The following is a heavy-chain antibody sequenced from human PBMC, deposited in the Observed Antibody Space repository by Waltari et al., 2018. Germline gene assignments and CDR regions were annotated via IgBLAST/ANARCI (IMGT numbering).Heavy chain of an antibody. V-gene: IGHV1-24*01. CDR3: ATAYYDSSTTHTFDY. CDR2: FDPEDGET. D-gene: IGHD3-22*01. Sequence: QVQLVQSGAEVKKPGSSVKVSCKASGGTFSSYAISWVRQAPGKGLEWMGGFDPEDGETIYAQKFQGRVTMTEDTSTDTAYMELSSLRSEDTAVYYCATAYYDSSTTHTFDYWGQGTLVTVSS. CDR1: GGTFSSYA. J-gene: IGHJ4*02.